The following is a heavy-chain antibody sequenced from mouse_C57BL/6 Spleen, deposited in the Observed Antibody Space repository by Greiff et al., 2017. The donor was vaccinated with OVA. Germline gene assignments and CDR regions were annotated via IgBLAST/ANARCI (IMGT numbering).Heavy chain of an antibody. Sequence: QVQLQQPGAELVKPGASVKLSCKASGYTFTSYWMQWVKQRPGQGLEWIGEIDPSDSYTNYNQKFKGKATLTVDTSSSTAYMQLSSLTSEDSAVYYCARSVSSPAWFAYWGQGTLVTVSA. CDR2: IDPSDSYT. J-gene: IGHJ3*01. CDR1: GYTFTSYW. D-gene: IGHD1-1*01. CDR3: ARSVSSPAWFAY. V-gene: IGHV1-50*01.